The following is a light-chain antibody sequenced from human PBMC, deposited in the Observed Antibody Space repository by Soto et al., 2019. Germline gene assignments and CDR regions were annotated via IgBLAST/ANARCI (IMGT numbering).Light chain of an antibody. J-gene: IGLJ2*01. CDR3: SSYTSSSTPI. CDR1: SSDVGGYNY. V-gene: IGLV2-14*01. CDR2: DVS. Sequence: QFALTQPASVSGSPGQSITISCTGTSSDVGGYNYVSWYQQHPGKAPKLMIYDVSNRPSGVSNRFSGSKSGNTASLTISGLQAEDEADYYCSSYTSSSTPIFGGGTKLTVL.